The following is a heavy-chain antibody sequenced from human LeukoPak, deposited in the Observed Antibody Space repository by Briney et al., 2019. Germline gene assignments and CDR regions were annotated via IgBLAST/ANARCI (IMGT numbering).Heavy chain of an antibody. Sequence: GGSLRLSCAASGFTFDDYAMHWVRQAPGKGLEWVSLISGDGGSTYYADSVKGRFTISRDNSKNSLYLQINSLRTEDTALYYCAKVRAPLFYYGSGSSYYYYYYGMDVWGQGTTVTVSS. CDR3: AKVRAPLFYYGSGSSYYYYYYGMDV. J-gene: IGHJ6*02. CDR1: GFTFDDYA. V-gene: IGHV3-43*02. CDR2: ISGDGGST. D-gene: IGHD3-10*01.